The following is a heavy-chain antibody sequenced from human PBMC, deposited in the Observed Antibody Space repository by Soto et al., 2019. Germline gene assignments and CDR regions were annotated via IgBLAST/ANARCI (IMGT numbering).Heavy chain of an antibody. V-gene: IGHV4-31*03. CDR3: ARKYYYGSGSFDYYYGMDV. J-gene: IGHJ6*02. Sequence: SETLSLTCTVSGGSISSGGYYWSWIRQHPGKGLERIGYIYYSGSTYYNPSLKSRVTISVDTSKNQFSLKLSSVTAADTAVYYCARKYYYGSGSFDYYYGMDVWGQGTTVTVSS. D-gene: IGHD3-10*01. CDR1: GGSISSGGYY. CDR2: IYYSGST.